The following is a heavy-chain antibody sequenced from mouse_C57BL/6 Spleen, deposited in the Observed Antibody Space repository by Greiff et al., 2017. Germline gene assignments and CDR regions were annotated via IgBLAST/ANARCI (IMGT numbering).Heavy chain of an antibody. CDR1: GFTFTDYY. J-gene: IGHJ4*01. CDR3: ARGVYSNPYYYAMNY. V-gene: IGHV7-3*01. D-gene: IGHD2-5*01. Sequence: EVKLMESGGGLVQPGGSLSLSCAASGFTFTDYYMSWVRQPPGKALEWLGFIRNKANGYTTEYSASVKGRFTISRDNSQSILYLQMNALRAEDSATYYCARGVYSNPYYYAMNYWGQGTSVTVSS. CDR2: IRNKANGYTT.